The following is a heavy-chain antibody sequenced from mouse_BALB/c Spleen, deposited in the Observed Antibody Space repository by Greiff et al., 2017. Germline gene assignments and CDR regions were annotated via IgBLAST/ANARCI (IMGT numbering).Heavy chain of an antibody. D-gene: IGHD4-1*01. CDR1: GFTFSSFG. CDR2: ISSGSSTI. J-gene: IGHJ2*01. CDR3: ASELGRDDY. Sequence: EVQLVESGGGLVQPGGSRKLSCAASGFTFSSFGMHWVRQAPEKGLEWVAYISSGSSTIYYADTVKGRFTISRDNPKNTLFLQMHSLRSEDTAMYYCASELGRDDYWGQGTTLTGSS. V-gene: IGHV5-17*02.